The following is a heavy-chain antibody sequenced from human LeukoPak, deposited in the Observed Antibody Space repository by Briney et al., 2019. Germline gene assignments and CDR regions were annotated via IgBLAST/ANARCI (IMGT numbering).Heavy chain of an antibody. CDR2: IKHSGST. D-gene: IGHD2-2*01. CDR3: ARALQDIVVVPAAIGWFDP. Sequence: SETLSLTCAVYGGSFSGYYWSWIRQPPGKGLEWIGEIKHSGSTNYNPSLKSRVTISVDTSKNQFSLKLSSVTAADTAVYYCARALQDIVVVPAAIGWFDPWGQGPLVTVSS. J-gene: IGHJ5*02. V-gene: IGHV4-34*01. CDR1: GGSFSGYY.